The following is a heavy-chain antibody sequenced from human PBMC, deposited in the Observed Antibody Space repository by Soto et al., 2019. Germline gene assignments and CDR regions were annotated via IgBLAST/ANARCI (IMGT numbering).Heavy chain of an antibody. D-gene: IGHD3-22*01. V-gene: IGHV4-59*08. CDR3: ARLVILPQASGDY. Sequence: QVQLQESGPGLVKPSETLSLTCTVSGGSISSYYWSWIRQPPGKGLEWIGYIYYSGSTNYNPSLKSRVTISVDTSKNQFSLKLSSVTAADTAVYYCARLVILPQASGDYWGQGTLVTVSS. J-gene: IGHJ4*02. CDR1: GGSISSYY. CDR2: IYYSGST.